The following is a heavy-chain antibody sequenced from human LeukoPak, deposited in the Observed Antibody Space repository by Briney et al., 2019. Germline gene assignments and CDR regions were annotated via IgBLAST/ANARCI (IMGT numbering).Heavy chain of an antibody. CDR3: ARFARFGDLQGGGYFDY. CDR2: IKQDGSAK. D-gene: IGHD3-16*01. J-gene: IGHJ4*02. CDR1: GFTFSRCW. Sequence: GGSLRLSCAASGFTFSRCWMSWVRQAPGKGLEWVANIKQDGSAKYYGDSVEGRFTISRDNAKNSLYLQMNSLRAEDTAVYYCARFARFGDLQGGGYFDYWGQGTLVTVSS. V-gene: IGHV3-7*04.